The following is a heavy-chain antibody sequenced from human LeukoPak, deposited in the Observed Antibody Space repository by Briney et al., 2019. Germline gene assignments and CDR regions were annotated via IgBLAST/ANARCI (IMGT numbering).Heavy chain of an antibody. D-gene: IGHD4-17*01. CDR1: ELTFSNYW. CDR2: ITGGSTTI. CDR3: ARDYSTVTTFFDY. V-gene: IGHV3-48*01. J-gene: IGHJ4*02. Sequence: GGSLRLSCAASELTFSNYWMSWVRQAPGKGLEWVSYITGGSTTIYYADSVKGRFTISRDNAKNSLYLQMNSLRAEDTAVYYCARDYSTVTTFFDYWGQGTLVTVSS.